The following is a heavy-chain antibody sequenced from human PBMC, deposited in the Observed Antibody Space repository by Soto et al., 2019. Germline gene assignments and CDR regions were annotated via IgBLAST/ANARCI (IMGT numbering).Heavy chain of an antibody. J-gene: IGHJ4*02. V-gene: IGHV3-11*06. CDR1: GFLFTDYS. CDR2: IDGSSDYT. Sequence: QVQLVESGGGLVKPGGSLRLSCTASGFLFTDYSMSWIRQPPGKGLEWLAYIDGSSDYTNSADSVKGRFTISRDNAKNSVFLQMNNLRADDTAGYYCARDLRFSSTNYFDFWGRGTLVTVSS. CDR3: ARDLRFSSTNYFDF. D-gene: IGHD2-8*01.